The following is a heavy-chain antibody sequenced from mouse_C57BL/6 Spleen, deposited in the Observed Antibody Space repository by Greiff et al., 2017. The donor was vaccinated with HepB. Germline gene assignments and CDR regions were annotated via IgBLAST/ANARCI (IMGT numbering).Heavy chain of an antibody. CDR3: TPSIYDGYSGAMDY. J-gene: IGHJ4*01. CDR2: IDPEDGDT. V-gene: IGHV14-1*01. CDR1: GFNIKDYY. D-gene: IGHD2-3*01. Sequence: EVQLQQSGAELVRPGASVKLSCTASGFNIKDYYMHWVKQRPEQGLEWIGRIDPEDGDTEYAPKFQGKATMTAETSSNTAYLQLSSLTSEDTAVYYCTPSIYDGYSGAMDYWGQGTSVTVSS.